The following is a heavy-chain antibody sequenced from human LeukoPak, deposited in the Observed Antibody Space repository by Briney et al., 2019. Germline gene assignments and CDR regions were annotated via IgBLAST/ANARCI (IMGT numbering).Heavy chain of an antibody. CDR1: GYTFTSYA. J-gene: IGHJ4*02. V-gene: IGHV1-69*06. D-gene: IGHD6-13*01. Sequence: GASVKVSCKASGYTFTSYAISWVRQAPGQGLEWMGGIIPIFGTPNYAQNFQGRVTITADTSTNTAYMELSSLRSGDTAVYYCARGDTLYGSSAHAGYWGQGTLVTVSS. CDR2: IIPIFGTP. CDR3: ARGDTLYGSSAHAGY.